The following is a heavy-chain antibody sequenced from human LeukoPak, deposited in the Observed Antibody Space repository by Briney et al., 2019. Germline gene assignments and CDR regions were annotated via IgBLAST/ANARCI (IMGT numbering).Heavy chain of an antibody. J-gene: IGHJ5*02. CDR2: IGSSGNYI. CDR1: GFTFSSYT. V-gene: IGHV3-21*01. CDR3: ARVILRPQDWFDP. Sequence: GGSLRLSCAASGFTFSSYTMNWVRQAPGKGLEWVSSIGSSGNYIYYADSVKGRFTISRDNAKNSLYLQMNSLRAEDTAVYYCARVILRPQDWFDPWGRGTLVIVSS.